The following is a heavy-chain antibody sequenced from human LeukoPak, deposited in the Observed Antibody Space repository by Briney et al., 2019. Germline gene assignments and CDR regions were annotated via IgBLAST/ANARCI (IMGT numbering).Heavy chain of an antibody. Sequence: SVKVSCKASGFTFTRSAVQWVRQARGQRLEWIGWIVVGRGNTNYAQEFQERVTISRDMSTGTAYMELGSLRSEDTAVYYCAATSVGPTTNDAFDIWGQGTMVTVSS. CDR2: IVVGRGNT. V-gene: IGHV1-58*01. CDR1: GFTFTRSA. D-gene: IGHD1-26*01. CDR3: AATSVGPTTNDAFDI. J-gene: IGHJ3*02.